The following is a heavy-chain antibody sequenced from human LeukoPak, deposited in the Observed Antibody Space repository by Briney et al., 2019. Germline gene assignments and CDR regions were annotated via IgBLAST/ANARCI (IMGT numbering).Heavy chain of an antibody. CDR2: IWYDGSNK. J-gene: IGHJ4*02. Sequence: GGSLRLSCAASGFTFSSYGMHWVRQAPGKGLEWVADIWYDGSNKYYADSVKGRFTISRDNSKNTLYLQMNSLRAEDTAVYYCARDTYDDYVPLDYWGQGTLVTVSS. D-gene: IGHD4-17*01. CDR1: GFTFSSYG. V-gene: IGHV3-33*01. CDR3: ARDTYDDYVPLDY.